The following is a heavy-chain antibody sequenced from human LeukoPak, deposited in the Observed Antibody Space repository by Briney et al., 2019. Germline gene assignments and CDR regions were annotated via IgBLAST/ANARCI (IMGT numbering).Heavy chain of an antibody. V-gene: IGHV4-59*01. Sequence: SETLSLTCSVSVGSIRDYYWSWIRQPPGKGLEWIGYIYSSGSTSYNPSLKGQVTISLDTTKNQFSLKLSSVTAADTAVYYCARGNKYAGVFDYWGQGTLVTIS. D-gene: IGHD1/OR15-1a*01. CDR1: VGSIRDYY. J-gene: IGHJ4*02. CDR3: ARGNKYAGVFDY. CDR2: IYSSGST.